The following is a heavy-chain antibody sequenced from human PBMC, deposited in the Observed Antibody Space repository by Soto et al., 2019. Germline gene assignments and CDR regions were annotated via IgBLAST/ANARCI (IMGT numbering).Heavy chain of an antibody. CDR1: GDSVSSNSAA. D-gene: IGHD6-19*01. V-gene: IGHV6-1*01. J-gene: IGHJ6*02. CDR2: TYYRSKWYN. CDR3: ARDRYSSGWYGENYYYGMDV. Sequence: SQTLSLTCAISGDSVSSNSAAWNWIRQSPSRGLEWLGRTYYRSKWYNDYAVSVKSRITINPDTSKNQFSLQLNSVTPEDTAVYYCARDRYSSGWYGENYYYGMDVWGQGTTVT.